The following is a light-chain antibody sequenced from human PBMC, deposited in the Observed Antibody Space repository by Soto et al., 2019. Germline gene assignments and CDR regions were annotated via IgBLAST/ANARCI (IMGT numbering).Light chain of an antibody. V-gene: IGLV2-11*01. CDR2: DVT. J-gene: IGLJ3*02. CDR1: NSDVGAYDY. CDR3: CSYAGSNTWV. Sequence: QSALTQPRSVSGSPGQSVIISCTGTNSDVGAYDYVSWYQQHPGKAPKLIIYDVTKRPSGVPDRFSASKSGNTASLTISGLQAEDEADYYCCSYAGSNTWVIGGGTKLTVL.